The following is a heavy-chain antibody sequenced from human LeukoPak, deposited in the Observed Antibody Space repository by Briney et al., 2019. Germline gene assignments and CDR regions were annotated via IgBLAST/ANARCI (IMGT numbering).Heavy chain of an antibody. D-gene: IGHD6-19*01. V-gene: IGHV4-59*01. CDR2: IYYSGST. CDR3: AGGSGGHSSGWYEY. Sequence: SETLSLTCTVSGGSISSYYWSWIRQPPGKGLEWIGYIYYSGSTNYHPSLKSRVTISVDTSKNQFSLKMSSVTAADTAVYYCAGGSGGHSSGWYEYWGQGTLVTVSS. J-gene: IGHJ4*02. CDR1: GGSISSYY.